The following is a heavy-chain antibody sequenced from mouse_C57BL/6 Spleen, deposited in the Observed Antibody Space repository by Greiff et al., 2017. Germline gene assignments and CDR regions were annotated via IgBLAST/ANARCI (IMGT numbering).Heavy chain of an antibody. J-gene: IGHJ4*01. CDR3: TGAYYNNYVYAMDY. CDR2: IYPGNSDT. CDR1: GYTFTSYW. V-gene: IGHV1-5*01. D-gene: IGHD2-5*01. Sequence: EVQLQQSGTVLARPGASVKMSCKTSGYTFTSYWMHWVKQRPGQGLEWIGAIYPGNSDTSYNQKFKGKAKLTAVTSASTAYMELSSLTNEDSAVYYGTGAYYNNYVYAMDYWGQGTSVTVSS.